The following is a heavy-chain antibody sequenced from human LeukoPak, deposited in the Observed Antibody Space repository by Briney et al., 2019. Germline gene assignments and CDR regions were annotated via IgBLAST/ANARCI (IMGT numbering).Heavy chain of an antibody. CDR2: ISYDGSNK. CDR1: GFTFSSYA. CDR3: ASPLYYYDSSGYSGFHY. V-gene: IGHV3-30-3*01. Sequence: GGSLRLSCAASGFTFSSYAMHRVRQAPGKGLEWVAVISYDGSNKYYADSVKGRFTISRDNSKNTLYLQMNSLRAEDTAVYYCASPLYYYDSSGYSGFHYWGQGTLVTVSS. D-gene: IGHD3-22*01. J-gene: IGHJ4*02.